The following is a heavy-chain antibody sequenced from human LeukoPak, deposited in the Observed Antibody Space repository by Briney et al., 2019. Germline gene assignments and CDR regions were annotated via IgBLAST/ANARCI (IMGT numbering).Heavy chain of an antibody. V-gene: IGHV1-18*01. D-gene: IGHD2-21*01. CDR2: IFSFNGNT. J-gene: IGHJ3*02. Sequence: ASVKVSCKSSGYSFTTYGISWVRQAPGQGLEWMGWIFSFNGNTNYAQKFQGRVSMTTDTSTSTAYLELRSLRSDDTAIYFCARRIGTPTDALDIWGQGTVVTVSS. CDR1: GYSFTTYG. CDR3: ARRIGTPTDALDI.